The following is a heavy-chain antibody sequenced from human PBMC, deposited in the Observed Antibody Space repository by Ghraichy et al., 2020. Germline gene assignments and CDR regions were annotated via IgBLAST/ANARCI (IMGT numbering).Heavy chain of an antibody. CDR2: IYHSGST. Sequence: SETLSLTCTVSGYSISSGYYWGWIRQPPGKGLEWIGSIYHSGSTYYNPSLKSRVTISVDTSKNQFSLKLSSVTAADTAVYYCARENYYDSKVAFDIWGQGTMVTVSS. J-gene: IGHJ3*02. D-gene: IGHD3-22*01. V-gene: IGHV4-38-2*02. CDR1: GYSISSGYY. CDR3: ARENYYDSKVAFDI.